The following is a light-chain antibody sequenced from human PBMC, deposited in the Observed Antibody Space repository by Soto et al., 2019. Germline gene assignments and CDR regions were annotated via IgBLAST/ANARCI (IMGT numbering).Light chain of an antibody. V-gene: IGKV3-15*01. J-gene: IGKJ1*01. CDR1: QSVSSN. CDR2: GAF. Sequence: EIVMTQSPATLSVSPGERATLSCRASQSVSSNLAWYQQRPGQAPRLLIYGAFTRATGIPARFSGSGSGTEFTLTISSVQSEDFAVYYCQHYNNWLRRTFGQGTKVEIK. CDR3: QHYNNWLRRT.